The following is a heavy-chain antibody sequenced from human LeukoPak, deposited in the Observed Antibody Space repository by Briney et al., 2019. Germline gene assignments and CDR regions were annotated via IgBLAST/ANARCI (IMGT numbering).Heavy chain of an antibody. V-gene: IGHV3-74*01. CDR3: ARGRYYGMDV. Sequence: GGSLRLSCAASGFTFTSYWMHWVRQAPGKGLVRVSRVNSDGSSTTYADSVKGRFTISRDNAKNTLYLQMNSLRAEDTAVYYCARGRYYGMDVWGQGTTVNVSS. J-gene: IGHJ6*02. CDR2: VNSDGSST. CDR1: GFTFTSYW.